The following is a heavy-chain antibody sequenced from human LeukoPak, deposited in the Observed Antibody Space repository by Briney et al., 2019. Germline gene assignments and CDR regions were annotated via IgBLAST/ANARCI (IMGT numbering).Heavy chain of an antibody. CDR1: GFTFSSYG. J-gene: IGHJ6*03. CDR2: IWYDGSNK. CDR3: AREAEYYYYYYMDV. Sequence: PGRSLRLSCAASGFTFSSYGMHWVRQAPGKGLEWVAVIWYDGSNKYYADSVKGRFTISRDNSKNTLYLQMNRLRAEDTAVYYCAREAEYYYYYYMDVWGKGTTVTVSS. D-gene: IGHD1-14*01. V-gene: IGHV3-33*01.